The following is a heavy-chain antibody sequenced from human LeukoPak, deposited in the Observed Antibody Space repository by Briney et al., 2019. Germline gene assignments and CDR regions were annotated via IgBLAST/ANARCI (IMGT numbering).Heavy chain of an antibody. V-gene: IGHV3-48*01. CDR1: GFTFSSYS. J-gene: IGHJ3*02. Sequence: GGSLRLSCAASGFTFSSYSMMWVRQAPGKGLEWVSYISSSSTTIYYADSVKGRFTISRDNAKNSLYLQMNSLRAEDTAVYYCARDEYNWNVDAFDIWGQGTVVTVSS. CDR3: ARDEYNWNVDAFDI. CDR2: ISSSSTTI. D-gene: IGHD1-20*01.